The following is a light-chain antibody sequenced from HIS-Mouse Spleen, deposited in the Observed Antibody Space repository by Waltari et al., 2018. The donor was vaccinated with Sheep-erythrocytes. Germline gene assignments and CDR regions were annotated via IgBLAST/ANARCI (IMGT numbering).Light chain of an antibody. J-gene: IGLJ3*02. CDR1: SSDVGSYNL. CDR2: DVS. CDR3: CSYAGSSTWV. Sequence: QSALTQPASVSGSPGQSTTISCTGTSSDVGSYNLVSWYQQHPGKAPKLMIYDVSKRPSGVPDRFSGSKSGNTASLTISGLQAEDEADYYCCSYAGSSTWVFGGGTK. V-gene: IGLV2-23*02.